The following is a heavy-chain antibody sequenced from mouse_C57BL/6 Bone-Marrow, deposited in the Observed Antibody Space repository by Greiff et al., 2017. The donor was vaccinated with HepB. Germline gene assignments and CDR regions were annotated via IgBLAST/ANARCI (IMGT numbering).Heavy chain of an antibody. J-gene: IGHJ1*03. Sequence: VQLQQSVAELVRPGASVKLSCTASGFNFNNYYMHWVKQRPEQGLEWIGRIDPANGDTKYAPKFQGKATIAADTSSNTAYMHLTSLTSEDTAIYYWARDSRDVRDYDVWGRGKTVTVTA. V-gene: IGHV14-3*01. CDR3: ARDSRDVRDYDV. CDR2: IDPANGDT. D-gene: IGHD1-1*01. CDR1: GFNFNNYY.